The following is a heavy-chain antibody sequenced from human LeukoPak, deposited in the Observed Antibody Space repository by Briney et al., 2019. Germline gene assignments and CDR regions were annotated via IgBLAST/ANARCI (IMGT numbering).Heavy chain of an antibody. V-gene: IGHV4-39*07. CDR2: IYYSGST. Sequence: SETLSLTCTVSGGSISGSSYYWGWIRQPPGKGLEWIGSIYYSGSTNYNPSLKSRVTISVDTSKNQFSLKLSSVTAADTAVYYCASKDYDFWSGYSHYYYGMDVWGQGTTVTVSS. CDR1: GGSISGSSYY. J-gene: IGHJ6*02. D-gene: IGHD3-3*01. CDR3: ASKDYDFWSGYSHYYYGMDV.